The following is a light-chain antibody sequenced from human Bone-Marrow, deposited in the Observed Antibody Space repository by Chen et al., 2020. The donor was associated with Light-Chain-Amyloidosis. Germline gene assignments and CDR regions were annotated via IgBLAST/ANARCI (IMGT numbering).Light chain of an antibody. J-gene: IGLJ3*02. CDR3: CSYGGNYTGV. Sequence: HSALTPPPSMSGPPGQSVTISCTGTSSDVASYDYVPWYQQHPGKAPKLILYDVDERPSGVPDRFSGSKSGNTASLTCAGLQAEDEADYYCCSYGGNYTGVFGGATKLTVL. CDR1: SSDVASYDY. V-gene: IGLV2-11*01. CDR2: DVD.